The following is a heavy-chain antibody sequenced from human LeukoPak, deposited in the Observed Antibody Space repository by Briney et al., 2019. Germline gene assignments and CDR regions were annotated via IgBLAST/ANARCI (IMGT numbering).Heavy chain of an antibody. CDR1: GGSISSGGYY. J-gene: IGHJ4*02. V-gene: IGHV4-61*02. D-gene: IGHD1-7*01. CDR2: IYTSGST. Sequence: SQTLSLTCTVSGGSISSGGYYWSWIRQPAGKGLEWIGRIYTSGSTNYNPSLKSRVTISVDTSKNQFSLKLSSVTAADTAVYYCARVPYNWNYGYFDYWGQGTLVTVSS. CDR3: ARVPYNWNYGYFDY.